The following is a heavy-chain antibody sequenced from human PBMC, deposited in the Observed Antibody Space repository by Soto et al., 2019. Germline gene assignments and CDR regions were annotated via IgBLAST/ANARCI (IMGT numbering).Heavy chain of an antibody. J-gene: IGHJ4*02. CDR1: GFTFSSYA. D-gene: IGHD3-22*01. CDR3: AKDYSYDSPGYKRFHX. CDR2: ISGSGVST. Sequence: GGSLRLSFAASGFTFSSYAMSWVRQAPGKGLEWVSSISGSGVSTHYADSVKGRFTISRDNSKNTLYLQMNSPRADDTAVYYCAKDYSYDSPGYKRFHXWGQGTLVTVSX. V-gene: IGHV3-23*01.